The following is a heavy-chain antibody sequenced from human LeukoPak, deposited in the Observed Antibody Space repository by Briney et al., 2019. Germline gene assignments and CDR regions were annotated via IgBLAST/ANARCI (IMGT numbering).Heavy chain of an antibody. CDR3: ATYPGGGRSDY. D-gene: IGHD3-16*01. CDR2: ISGSGSTI. V-gene: IGHV3-48*03. J-gene: IGHJ4*02. CDR1: GFTLSSYE. Sequence: PGGSLRLSCAASGFTLSSYEMNWVRQAPGKGLEWVSYISGSGSTIYYADSVKGRFTISRDNAKNSLYLQMNSLRAEDTAVYYCATYPGGGRSDYWGQGTLVTVSS.